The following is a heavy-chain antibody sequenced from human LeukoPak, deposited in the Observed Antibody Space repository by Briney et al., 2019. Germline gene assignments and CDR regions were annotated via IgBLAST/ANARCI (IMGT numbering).Heavy chain of an antibody. V-gene: IGHV3-11*04. Sequence: PGVSLRLSCAASGFTFSDCYMSWIRQAPGKGLEWVSYISSSGSTIYYADSVKGRFTISRDNAKNSLYLQMNSLRAEDTAVYYCAKGITIFGVVSYYMDVWGKGTTVTVSS. CDR2: ISSSGSTI. CDR1: GFTFSDCY. D-gene: IGHD3-3*01. J-gene: IGHJ6*03. CDR3: AKGITIFGVVSYYMDV.